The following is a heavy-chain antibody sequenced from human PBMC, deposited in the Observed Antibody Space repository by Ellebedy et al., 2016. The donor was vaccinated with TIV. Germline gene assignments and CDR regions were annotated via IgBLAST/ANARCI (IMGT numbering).Heavy chain of an antibody. CDR3: ARDFRQKWNDPTGVWFDP. D-gene: IGHD1-1*01. J-gene: IGHJ5*02. CDR1: GYTFADYY. V-gene: IGHV1-2*02. CDR2: LNPNTGVT. Sequence: AASVTVSCKPSGYTFADYYIHWARQAPGQGLEWMGWLNPNTGVTHYAQNFQGRFTMTSDTSISAAYMELNILMSDDTAIYYCARDFRQKWNDPTGVWFDPWGQGTLVTVSS.